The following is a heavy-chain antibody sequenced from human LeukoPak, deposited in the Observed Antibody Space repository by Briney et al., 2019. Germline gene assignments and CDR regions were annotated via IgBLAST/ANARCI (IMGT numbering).Heavy chain of an antibody. CDR2: ISGSGGST. D-gene: IGHD5-24*01. CDR1: GFTFSSYA. V-gene: IGHV3-23*01. J-gene: IGHJ4*02. Sequence: GGSLRLSCAASGFTFSSYAMSWVRQAPGKGLEWVSAISGSGGSTYYADSVKGRFTISRDNAKNSLYLQMNSLRAEDTAVYYCAREEMATSFFDYWGQGTLVTVSS. CDR3: AREEMATSFFDY.